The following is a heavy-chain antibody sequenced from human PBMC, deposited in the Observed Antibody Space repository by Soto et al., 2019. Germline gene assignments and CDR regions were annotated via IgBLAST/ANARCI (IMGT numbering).Heavy chain of an antibody. CDR3: ARDLFSYYDSSGYYIFDY. Sequence: GASVKVSCKASGGTLSSYAISWVRQAPGQGLEWMGGIIPIFGTANYAQKFQGRVTITADESTSTAYMELSSLRSEDTAVYYCARDLFSYYDSSGYYIFDYWGQGTLVTVS. CDR2: IIPIFGTA. D-gene: IGHD3-22*01. V-gene: IGHV1-69*13. J-gene: IGHJ4*02. CDR1: GGTLSSYA.